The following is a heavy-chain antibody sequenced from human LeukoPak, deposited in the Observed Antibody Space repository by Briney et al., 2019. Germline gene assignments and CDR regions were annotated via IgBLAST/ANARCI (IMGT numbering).Heavy chain of an antibody. D-gene: IGHD3-3*01. Sequence: GGSLRLSCAASGFTFSRYWMQWVRQAPGEGLEWVSRISMDGSTINYADSVKGQFTISRDNSKNTLYLQMNSLRAEDTAVYYCAKDRALRFLEWNYYFDYWGQGTLVTVSS. J-gene: IGHJ4*02. V-gene: IGHV3-74*01. CDR1: GFTFSRYW. CDR3: AKDRALRFLEWNYYFDY. CDR2: ISMDGSTI.